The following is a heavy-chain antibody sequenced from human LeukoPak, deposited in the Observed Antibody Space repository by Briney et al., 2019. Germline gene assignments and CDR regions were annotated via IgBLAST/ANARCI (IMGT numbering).Heavy chain of an antibody. Sequence: ASVKVSCKASGYIFTSYGIGWVRQDPGQGLEWMGWISTYNGNTNYVQRLQGRVTMTTDTPTNTVHMELRSLRSDDAAVYYCARVGYTSGCDHWGQGTLVTVSS. V-gene: IGHV1-18*01. D-gene: IGHD3-3*01. CDR1: GYIFTSYG. CDR2: ISTYNGNT. CDR3: ARVGYTSGCDH. J-gene: IGHJ4*02.